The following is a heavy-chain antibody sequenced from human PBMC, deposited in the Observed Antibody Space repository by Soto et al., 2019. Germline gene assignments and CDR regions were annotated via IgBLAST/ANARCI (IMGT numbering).Heavy chain of an antibody. CDR3: ARGSDVLPRGATFFDS. CDR1: GGFISNSDYF. Sequence: PSETLSLTCNVSGGFISNSDYFWSWIRHSPGKGLECIGYSSSSGNTYYNPSLRSRATLSVERSKNQFSLRLTSVTVEDTAIYYCARGSDVLPRGATFFDSWGQGSLVTV. D-gene: IGHD3-10*01. J-gene: IGHJ4*02. V-gene: IGHV4-30-4*01. CDR2: SSSSGNT.